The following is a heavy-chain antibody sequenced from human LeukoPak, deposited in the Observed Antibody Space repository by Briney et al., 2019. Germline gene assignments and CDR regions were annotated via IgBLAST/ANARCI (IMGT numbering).Heavy chain of an antibody. Sequence: GASVKVSCKASGYTFTGYYMHWVRQAPGQGLEWMGWINPNSGGTNYAQKFQGRVTMTRDTSISTAYMELSRLRSDDTAVYYCARDIQDDYYDSSGYFDWGQGTLVTVSS. CDR1: GYTFTGYY. CDR2: INPNSGGT. CDR3: ARDIQDDYYDSSGYFD. D-gene: IGHD3-22*01. V-gene: IGHV1-2*02. J-gene: IGHJ4*02.